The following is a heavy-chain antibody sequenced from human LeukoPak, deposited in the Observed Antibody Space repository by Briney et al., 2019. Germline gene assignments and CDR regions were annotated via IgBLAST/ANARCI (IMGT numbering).Heavy chain of an antibody. Sequence: GGSLRLSCAVSGLTFSSYEMTWVRQAPGKGLEWVSYIYSSSSYIYYADSVKGRFTISRDNAKNSLYLQMNSLRAEDTAVYYCARDYGSGTIDYWGQGTLVTVSS. CDR3: ARDYGSGTIDY. V-gene: IGHV3-21*01. CDR1: GLTFSSYE. D-gene: IGHD3-10*01. J-gene: IGHJ4*02. CDR2: IYSSSSYI.